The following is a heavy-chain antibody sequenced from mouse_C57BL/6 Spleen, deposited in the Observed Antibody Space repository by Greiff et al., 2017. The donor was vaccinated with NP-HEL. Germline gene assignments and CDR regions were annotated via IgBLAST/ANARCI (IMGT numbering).Heavy chain of an antibody. Sequence: VQLQQSGPELVKPGASFPLSFPASGYSFTDYNMNWVKQSNGKSLEWIGVINPNYGTPLYTPKFKGKATLTVDQSSSTAYMQLNSLTSEDSAVYYCARWEDYPWYAMDDWGQGTSVTVSS. CDR2: INPNYGTP. V-gene: IGHV1-39*01. J-gene: IGHJ4*01. CDR3: ARWEDYPWYAMDD. D-gene: IGHD2-4*01. CDR1: GYSFTDYN.